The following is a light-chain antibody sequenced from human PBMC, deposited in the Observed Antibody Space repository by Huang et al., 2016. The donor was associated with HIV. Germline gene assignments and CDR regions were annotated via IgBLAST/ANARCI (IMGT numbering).Light chain of an antibody. CDR2: GAS. J-gene: IGKJ4*01. CDR3: QQYNTWPFT. CDR1: QNIGSD. Sequence: IVMTQSPAILSLSPGERATLSCRASQNIGSDLAWYQQTLGQAPRLLMYGASNRATAFPTRFSGSGSGTELTLTISSLQSEDFAIYYCQQYNTWPFTFGGGTRLEIK. V-gene: IGKV3-15*01.